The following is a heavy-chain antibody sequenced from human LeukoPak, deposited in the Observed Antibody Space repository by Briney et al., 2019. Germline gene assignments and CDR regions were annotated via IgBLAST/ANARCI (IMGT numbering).Heavy chain of an antibody. CDR2: ISWNSGSI. J-gene: IGHJ6*02. CDR3: AKGDCSGGSCYPYYYYGMDV. D-gene: IGHD2-15*01. Sequence: GRSLRLSCAASGFTFDDYAMHWVRQAPGKGLEWVSGISWNSGSIGQADSVKGRFTIPRDNTKNSLYLQMNSLGAEDTALYYCAKGDCSGGSCYPYYYYGMDVWGQGTTVTVSS. CDR1: GFTFDDYA. V-gene: IGHV3-9*01.